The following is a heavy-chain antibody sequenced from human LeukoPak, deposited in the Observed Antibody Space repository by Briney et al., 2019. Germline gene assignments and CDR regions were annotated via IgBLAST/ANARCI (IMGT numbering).Heavy chain of an antibody. CDR3: VSHRDPLTSYSIDD. Sequence: GGSLRLSCAASGFTVSSYYMSWVRQAPGKGLEWVSIIDSGVNTYYADSVRGRFTISRENSKNTLSLQMNNLRAEDTAVYYCVSHRDPLTSYSIDDWGQGTLVSVSS. J-gene: IGHJ4*02. CDR2: IDSGVNT. CDR1: GFTVSSYY. D-gene: IGHD3-9*01. V-gene: IGHV3-53*01.